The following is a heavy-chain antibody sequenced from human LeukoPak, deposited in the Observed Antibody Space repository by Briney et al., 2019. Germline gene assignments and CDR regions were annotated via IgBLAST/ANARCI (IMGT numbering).Heavy chain of an antibody. CDR2: ISGRGGNT. V-gene: IGHV3-23*01. J-gene: IGHJ1*01. D-gene: IGHD6-13*01. CDR1: GFTFSSYA. CDR3: ARDWPTIAAAGTIPEYFQH. Sequence: GGSLRLSCAASGFTFSSYAMSWVRQAPGKGLEWVSAISGRGGNTYYADSVKGRFTISRDNAKNSLYLQMNSLRAEDTAVYYCARDWPTIAAAGTIPEYFQHWGQGTLVTVSS.